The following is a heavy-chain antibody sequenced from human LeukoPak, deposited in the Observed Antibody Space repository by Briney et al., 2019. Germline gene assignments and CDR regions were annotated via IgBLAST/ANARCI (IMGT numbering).Heavy chain of an antibody. D-gene: IGHD3-10*01. CDR1: GFTFSSYA. CDR2: ISGSGGST. J-gene: IGHJ5*02. CDR3: AKTPFTMVRGPMAWFDP. V-gene: IGHV3-23*01. Sequence: GGSLRLSCAASGFTFSSYAMSWVRQAPGKGLEWVSAISGSGGSTYYADSVKGRFTISRDNSKNTLYLQMNSLRAEDTAVYHCAKTPFTMVRGPMAWFDPWGQGTLVTVSS.